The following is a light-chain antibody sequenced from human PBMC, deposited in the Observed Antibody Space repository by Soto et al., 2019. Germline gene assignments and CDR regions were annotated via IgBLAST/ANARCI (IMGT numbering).Light chain of an antibody. Sequence: EIVLTQSPGTLSLTQGERATLSCRASQSVPSNFLAWYQQKPGQAPILLIYGVSRRATGIPDRFSGSGSGTVFTLTISRLDPEEFAWYYCQQYDSSWTFGQGTKVEIK. J-gene: IGKJ1*01. CDR1: QSVPSNF. CDR3: QQYDSSWT. CDR2: GVS. V-gene: IGKV3-20*01.